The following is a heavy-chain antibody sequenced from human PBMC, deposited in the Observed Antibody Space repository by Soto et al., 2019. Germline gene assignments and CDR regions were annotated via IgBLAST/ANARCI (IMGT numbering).Heavy chain of an antibody. V-gene: IGHV4-34*01. CDR1: GGSFSGYY. Sequence: SETLSLTCAVYGGSFSGYYWSWIRQPPGKGLEWIGEINHSGSTNYNPSLKSRVTISVDTSKNQFSLKLSSVTAADTAVYYCARTRYGSGSYYPDYYYYYGMDVWGQGTTVTVSS. CDR2: INHSGST. CDR3: ARTRYGSGSYYPDYYYYYGMDV. J-gene: IGHJ6*02. D-gene: IGHD3-10*01.